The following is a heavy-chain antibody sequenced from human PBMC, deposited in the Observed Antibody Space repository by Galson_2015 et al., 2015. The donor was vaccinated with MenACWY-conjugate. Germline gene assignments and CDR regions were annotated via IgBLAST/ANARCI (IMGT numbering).Heavy chain of an antibody. D-gene: IGHD6-13*01. Sequence: SGAEVKKAGESLKISCKGSGYTFNTYWIAWVRQTPGKGLEWMGIIYPDDSDTRYSPSFQGQVTISADKSISTAYLQWSSLKASDTAMYYCARPASGYSSSCDYWGQGTLVTVSS. J-gene: IGHJ4*02. CDR1: GYTFNTYW. V-gene: IGHV5-51*01. CDR2: IYPDDSDT. CDR3: ARPASGYSSSCDY.